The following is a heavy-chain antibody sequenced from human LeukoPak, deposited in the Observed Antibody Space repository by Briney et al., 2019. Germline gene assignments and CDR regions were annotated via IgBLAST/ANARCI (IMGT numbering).Heavy chain of an antibody. CDR2: ISYDGSNE. CDR1: GFTFSSYG. Sequence: GGSLRLSCAASGFTFSSYGMHWVRQAPGKGLEWVAVISYDGSNEYYPDSVKGRFTISRDNSKNTLYLQMNSLRAEDTAVYYCAKDQEWLVTYYYYYMDVWGQGTTVTVSS. J-gene: IGHJ6*02. V-gene: IGHV3-30*18. CDR3: AKDQEWLVTYYYYYMDV. D-gene: IGHD6-19*01.